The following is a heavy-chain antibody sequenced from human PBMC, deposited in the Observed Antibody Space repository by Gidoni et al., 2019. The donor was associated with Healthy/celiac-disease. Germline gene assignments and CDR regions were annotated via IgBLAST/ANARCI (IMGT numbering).Heavy chain of an antibody. V-gene: IGHV4-34*01. CDR1: AWSFSGYY. CDR3: AHSSSWFYYYMDV. CDR2: SDHSGST. Sequence: QVQLQQWGAGLLKPSETLSLTSAVDAWSFSGYYWSWLRQPPGKGLEWIGESDHSGSTNYNPSLKSRVTISVDTSKNQFSLRLSSVTAADTAVYFCAHSSSWFYYYMDVWGEGTTVTVSS. J-gene: IGHJ6*03. D-gene: IGHD6-13*01.